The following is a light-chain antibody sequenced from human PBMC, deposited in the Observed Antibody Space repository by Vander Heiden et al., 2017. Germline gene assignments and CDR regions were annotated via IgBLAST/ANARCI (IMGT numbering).Light chain of an antibody. J-gene: IGKJ2*01. Sequence: EILLSHTPGPLSLSPGERATLSCRASQSVGSSYLAWYQQKPGQAPRLLIYGASSRATGIPDRFSGSGSGTDFTLTISRLEPEDFAVYYCQQYGSSPRTFGEGTKLEIK. V-gene: IGKV3-20*01. CDR1: QSVGSSY. CDR2: GAS. CDR3: QQYGSSPRT.